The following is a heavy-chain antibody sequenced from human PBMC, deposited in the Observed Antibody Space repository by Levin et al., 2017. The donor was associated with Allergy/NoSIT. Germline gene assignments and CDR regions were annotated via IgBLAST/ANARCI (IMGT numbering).Heavy chain of an antibody. CDR3: AKDKDPTTTTWSWFGLDV. CDR1: GFTFSRYA. J-gene: IGHJ6*02. V-gene: IGHV3-23*01. Sequence: GESLKISCAASGFTFSRYAMIWVRQAPGKGLEWVSAISGGGSSTYYADSVKGRFTISRDNSKNTLDLQMNRLRAEDTAVYYCAKDKDPTTTTWSWFGLDVWGQGTTVTVSS. D-gene: IGHD4-17*01. CDR2: ISGGGSST.